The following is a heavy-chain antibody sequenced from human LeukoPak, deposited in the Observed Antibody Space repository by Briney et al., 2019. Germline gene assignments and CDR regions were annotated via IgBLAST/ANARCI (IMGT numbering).Heavy chain of an antibody. CDR2: ITGNGRGT. Sequence: GGSLRLSCAASGFTLSRYAMIWVRQAPEKGLEWVSAITGNGRGTYYADSVKGRFTISRDNSKNTLYLQMNTLRAEDTAVYYCARKTTYYYDSSGYDYWGQGTLVTVSS. J-gene: IGHJ4*02. V-gene: IGHV3-23*01. CDR3: ARKTTYYYDSSGYDY. D-gene: IGHD3-22*01. CDR1: GFTLSRYA.